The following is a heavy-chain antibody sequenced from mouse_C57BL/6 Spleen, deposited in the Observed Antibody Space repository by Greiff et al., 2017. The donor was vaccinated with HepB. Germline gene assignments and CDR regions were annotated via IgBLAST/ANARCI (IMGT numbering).Heavy chain of an antibody. V-gene: IGHV5-9-1*02. CDR1: GFTFSSYA. D-gene: IGHD2-4*01. CDR2: ISSGGDYI. CDR3: TREGYDYDVDWYFDV. Sequence: EVMLVESGEGLVKPGGSLKLSCAASGFTFSSYAMSWVRQTPEKRLEWVAYISSGGDYIYYADTVKGRFTISRDNARNTLYLQMSSLKSEDTAMYYCTREGYDYDVDWYFDVWGTGTTVTVSS. J-gene: IGHJ1*03.